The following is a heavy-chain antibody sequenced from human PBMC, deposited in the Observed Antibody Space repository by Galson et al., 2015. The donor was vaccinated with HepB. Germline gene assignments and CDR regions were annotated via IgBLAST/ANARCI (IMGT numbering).Heavy chain of an antibody. CDR3: ARGPYYYDSSGYYIF. CDR1: GYTFTGYY. Sequence: SVKVSCKASGYTFTGYYMHWVRQAPGQGLEWMGWINPNSGGTNYAQKFQGWVTMTRDTSISTVYMELSRLRSDDTAVYYCARGPYYYDSSGYYIFWGQGTLVAVSS. V-gene: IGHV1-2*04. CDR2: INPNSGGT. J-gene: IGHJ4*02. D-gene: IGHD3-22*01.